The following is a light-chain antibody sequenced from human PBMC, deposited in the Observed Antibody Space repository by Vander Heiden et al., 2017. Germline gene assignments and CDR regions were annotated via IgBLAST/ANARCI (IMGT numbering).Light chain of an antibody. CDR1: SSAVGSYNL. J-gene: IGLJ1*01. V-gene: IGLV2-23*02. CDR3: CSYAGSNTFV. Sequence: QSALTQPASVSGSPGQSITISCTGTSSAVGSYNLVSWYQQHTGKAPKLMIYEVSKRPSGVSNRFSGSKSGNTASLTISGLQAEDEADYYCCSYAGSNTFVFGTGTKVTVL. CDR2: EVS.